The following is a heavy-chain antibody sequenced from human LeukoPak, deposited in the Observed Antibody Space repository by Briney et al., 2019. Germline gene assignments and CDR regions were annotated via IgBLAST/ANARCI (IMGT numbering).Heavy chain of an antibody. V-gene: IGHV3-7*03. CDR1: GFTFRKHW. CDR2: IKEDGSEK. Sequence: GGSLRLSCAATGFTFRKHWMSWVRQAIGKGLECVAKIKEDGSEKHYVDSVKGRFTISRDNAKNSLYLQMNSLRADDTAVYYCAKDAVTALAGYYYYMDVWGKGTMVTVSS. CDR3: AKDAVTALAGYYYYMDV. D-gene: IGHD6-19*01. J-gene: IGHJ6*03.